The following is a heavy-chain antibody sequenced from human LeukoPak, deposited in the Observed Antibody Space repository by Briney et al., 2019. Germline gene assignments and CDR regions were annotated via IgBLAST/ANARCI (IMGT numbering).Heavy chain of an antibody. D-gene: IGHD3-22*01. CDR1: GGSFSGYY. CDR3: ARGFRYYYDSSGYHFDY. J-gene: IGHJ4*02. CDR2: INHSGST. V-gene: IGHV4-34*01. Sequence: SETPSLTCAVYGGSFSGYYWSWIRQPPGKGLEWIGEINHSGSTNYNPSLKSRVTISVDTSKNQFSLKLSSVTAADTAVYYCARGFRYYYDSSGYHFDYWGQGTLVTVSS.